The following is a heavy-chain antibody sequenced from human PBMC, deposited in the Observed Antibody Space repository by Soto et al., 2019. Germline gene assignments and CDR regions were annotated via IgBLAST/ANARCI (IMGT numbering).Heavy chain of an antibody. V-gene: IGHV4-30-2*01. CDR1: GGSISSGGYS. CDR3: AKIGGTRGSDYYYGMDV. Sequence: QLQLQESGSGLVKPSQTLSLTCAVSGGSISSGGYSWSWIRQPPGKGLEWIGYIYHSGSTYYNPSLKSRVTISEDRSKNQFSLKLSSVTAADTAVYYCAKIGGTRGSDYYYGMDVWGQGTTVTVSS. CDR2: IYHSGST. J-gene: IGHJ6*02. D-gene: IGHD2-2*01.